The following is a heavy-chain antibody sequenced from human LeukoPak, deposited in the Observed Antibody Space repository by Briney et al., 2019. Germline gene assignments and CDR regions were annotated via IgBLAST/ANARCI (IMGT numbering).Heavy chain of an antibody. J-gene: IGHJ4*02. CDR1: GYTFTGYY. CDR2: INPDTGGT. V-gene: IGHV1-2*02. Sequence: ASVEVSCKASGYTFTGYYMRWVRQAPGQGLEWMGWINPDTGGTSYAQRFQGRVTMTRDTSISTAYMELSRLTSDDTAVYYCARGGEVCSSTSCYRGHEYWGQGTLVTVSS. D-gene: IGHD2-2*01. CDR3: ARGGEVCSSTSCYRGHEY.